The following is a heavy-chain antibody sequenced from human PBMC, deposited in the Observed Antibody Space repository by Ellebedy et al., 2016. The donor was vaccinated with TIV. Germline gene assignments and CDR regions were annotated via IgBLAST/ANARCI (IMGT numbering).Heavy chain of an antibody. CDR1: GFTFTNYW. CDR2: IKQGGSEK. V-gene: IGHV3-7*03. Sequence: GESLKISCAASGFTFTNYWMSWVRQAPGKGLEWVATIKQGGSEKYYVDSVKGRFTISRDNAKNSLYLQMNSLRAEDTAVYYSARLYAIINVKSLDYWGQGTLVTVSS. J-gene: IGHJ4*02. D-gene: IGHD3-10*01. CDR3: ARLYAIINVKSLDY.